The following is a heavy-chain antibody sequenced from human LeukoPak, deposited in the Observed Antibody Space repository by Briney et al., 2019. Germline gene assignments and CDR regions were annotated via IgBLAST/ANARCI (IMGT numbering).Heavy chain of an antibody. CDR2: TSAYNGNT. J-gene: IGHJ4*02. V-gene: IGHV1-18*01. CDR1: GYTFTSYG. Sequence: PRASVKVSCKASGYTFTSYGISWVRQAPGQGLEWMGWTSAYNGNTNYAQKLQGRVTMTTDTSTSTAYMELRSLRSDDTAVYYCASFRYCSSTSCEFDYWGQGTLVTVSS. D-gene: IGHD2-2*01. CDR3: ASFRYCSSTSCEFDY.